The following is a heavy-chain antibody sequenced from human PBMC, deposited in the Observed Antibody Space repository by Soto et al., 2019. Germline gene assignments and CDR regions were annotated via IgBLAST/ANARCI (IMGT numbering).Heavy chain of an antibody. V-gene: IGHV3-30*18. CDR3: AKDSLAYYDFWSGYYNAVNYGMDV. J-gene: IGHJ6*02. CDR2: ISYGGSNK. D-gene: IGHD3-3*01. Sequence: GGSLRLSCAASGFTFSSYGMHWVRQAPGKGLEWVAVISYGGSNKYYADSVKGRFTISRDNSKNTLYLQMNSLRAEDTAVYYCAKDSLAYYDFWSGYYNAVNYGMDVWGQGTTVTVSS. CDR1: GFTFSSYG.